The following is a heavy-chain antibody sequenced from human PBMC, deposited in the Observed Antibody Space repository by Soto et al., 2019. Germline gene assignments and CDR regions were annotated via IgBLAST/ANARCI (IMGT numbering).Heavy chain of an antibody. CDR3: ANDTLPSSTSCFDY. D-gene: IGHD2-2*01. CDR1: GFTFDDYA. Sequence: PGGSLRLSCAASGFTFDDYAMHWVRQAPGKGLEWVSGISWNSGSIGYADSVKGRFTISRDNAKNSLYLQMNSLRAEDTALYYCANDTLPSSTSCFDYWGQGTLVTVSS. CDR2: ISWNSGSI. J-gene: IGHJ4*02. V-gene: IGHV3-9*01.